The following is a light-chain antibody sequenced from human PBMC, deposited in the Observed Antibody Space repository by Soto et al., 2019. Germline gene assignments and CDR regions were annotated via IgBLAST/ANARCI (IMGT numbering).Light chain of an antibody. V-gene: IGLV2-14*01. J-gene: IGLJ2*01. CDR2: DVS. CDR3: SSYTSSSTRV. Sequence: QSALTQPASVSGSPGQSITISCPGTSSDVGGYNYVSWYQQHPGKAPKLMIYDVSNRPSGVSNRFSGSKSGNTASLTISGLQAEDEADYYCSSYTSSSTRVFGGGTEFTVL. CDR1: SSDVGGYNY.